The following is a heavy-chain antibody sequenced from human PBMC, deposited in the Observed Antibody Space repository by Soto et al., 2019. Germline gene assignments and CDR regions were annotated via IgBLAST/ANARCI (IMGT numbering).Heavy chain of an antibody. D-gene: IGHD2-21*02. J-gene: IGHJ6*02. CDR3: ASSYCGGNCYSKLPLVYYYYGMDV. CDR2: ISAYNGNI. Sequence: QVQLVQSGAEVKKPGASVKVSCKASGYTFTDYGISWVRQAPGQGLEWMRWISAYNGNINYAQKLQGRVTMTTDTSTSTAYMEMRSLRSDDTAMYYCASSYCGGNCYSKLPLVYYYYGMDVWGQGTTVTVSS. V-gene: IGHV1-18*01. CDR1: GYTFTDYG.